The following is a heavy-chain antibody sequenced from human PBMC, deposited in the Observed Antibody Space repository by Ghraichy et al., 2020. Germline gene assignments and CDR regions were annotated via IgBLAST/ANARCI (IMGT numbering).Heavy chain of an antibody. CDR2: IYSGGST. V-gene: IGHV3-53*01. CDR3: ARALLVPSPFDY. J-gene: IGHJ4*02. D-gene: IGHD6-6*01. Sequence: GGSLRLSCAASGFTVSSNYMSWVRQAPGKGLEWVSVIYSGGSTYYADSVKGRFTISRDNSKNTLYLQMNSLRAEDTAVYYCARALLVPSPFDYWGQGTLVTVSS. CDR1: GFTVSSNY.